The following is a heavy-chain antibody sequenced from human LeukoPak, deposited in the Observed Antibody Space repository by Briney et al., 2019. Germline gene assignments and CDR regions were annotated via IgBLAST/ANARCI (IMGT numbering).Heavy chain of an antibody. CDR2: LYYDGRT. CDR3: ARDKGSYGHFDY. D-gene: IGHD3-16*01. J-gene: IGHJ4*02. CDR1: GDSVSSSNYY. V-gene: IGHV4-39*02. Sequence: SETLSLTCTVFGDSVSSSNYYWAWFRQPPGKGLDWIGSLYYDGRTYYSPSLESRVTVSVDTSKNPFALKLTSVTAADTAVYYCARDKGSYGHFDYWGQGLLVPVSS.